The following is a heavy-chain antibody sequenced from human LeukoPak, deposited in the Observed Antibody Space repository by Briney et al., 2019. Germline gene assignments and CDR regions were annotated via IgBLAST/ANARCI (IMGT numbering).Heavy chain of an antibody. CDR1: GGTFSSYA. V-gene: IGHV1-69*05. CDR3: ARTDYGDFDY. D-gene: IGHD4-17*01. Sequence: GASVKVSCKASGGTFSSYAISWMRQAPGQGLEWMGGIIPIFGTANYAQKFQGRVTITTDESTSTAYMELSSLRSEDTAVYYCARTDYGDFDYWGQGTLVTVSS. CDR2: IIPIFGTA. J-gene: IGHJ4*02.